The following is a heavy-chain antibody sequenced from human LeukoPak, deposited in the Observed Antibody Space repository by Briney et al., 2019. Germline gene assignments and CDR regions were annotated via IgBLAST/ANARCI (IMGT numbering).Heavy chain of an antibody. D-gene: IGHD6-6*01. V-gene: IGHV1-2*02. Sequence: ASVKVSCKASGYTFTGYYMHWVRQAPGQGLEWMGWINPNSGGTNYAQKFQGRVTMTRDTSISTAYMELSRLRSDDTAVYYCARDEYSSSSSSLDVWGKGTTVTVSS. CDR1: GYTFTGYY. CDR3: ARDEYSSSSSSLDV. CDR2: INPNSGGT. J-gene: IGHJ6*04.